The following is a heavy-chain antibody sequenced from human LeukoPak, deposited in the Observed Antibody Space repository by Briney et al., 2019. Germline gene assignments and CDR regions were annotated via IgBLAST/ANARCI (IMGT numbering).Heavy chain of an antibody. V-gene: IGHV4-59*01. CDR2: IFYSGTT. D-gene: IGHD2-2*01. CDR1: GGSIGSYY. CDR3: ARDAPHCSDISCHNYFDY. J-gene: IGHJ4*02. Sequence: SETLSLTCTVSGGSIGSYYWSWIRQPPGKGLEWIGYIFYSGTTNYNPSLRSRVSISVDTSKNQFSLKMSSVTAADTAVYYRARDAPHCSDISCHNYFDYWGQGTLVTVSS.